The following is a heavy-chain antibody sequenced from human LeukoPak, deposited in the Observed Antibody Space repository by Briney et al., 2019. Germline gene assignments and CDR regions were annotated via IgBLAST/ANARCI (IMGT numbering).Heavy chain of an antibody. CDR1: GFTFSSYW. CDR3: TRHNYSNHENY. V-gene: IGHV3-74*01. CDR2: IKSDGSST. J-gene: IGHJ4*02. Sequence: PGGSLRLSCAASGFTFSSYWMHWVRQAPGKGLVWVSRIKSDGSSTNYADSVKGRFTISRDNAKNTLYLQMNSLKTEDTAVYYCTRHNYSNHENYWGQGTLVTVSS. D-gene: IGHD4-11*01.